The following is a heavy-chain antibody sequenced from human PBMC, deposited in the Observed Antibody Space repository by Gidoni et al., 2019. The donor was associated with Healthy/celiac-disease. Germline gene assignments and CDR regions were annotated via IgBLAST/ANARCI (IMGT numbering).Heavy chain of an antibody. CDR2: IIPILGIA. CDR3: ARVLQIRDGYGMDV. D-gene: IGHD1-1*01. J-gene: IGHJ6*02. V-gene: IGHV1-69*02. CDR1: GGTFSSYT. Sequence: QVQLVQSGAEVKKPGSSVKVSCKASGGTFSSYTISWVRQAPGQGLEWMGRIIPILGIANYAQKFQGRVTITADKSTSTAYMELSSLRSEDTAVYYCARVLQIRDGYGMDVWGQGTTVTVSS.